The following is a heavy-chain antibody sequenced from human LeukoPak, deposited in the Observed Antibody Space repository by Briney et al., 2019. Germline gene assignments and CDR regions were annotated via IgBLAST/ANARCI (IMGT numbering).Heavy chain of an antibody. CDR1: GYTLTELS. CDR3: ATDPGKIVPAAKGPRGDYCYGMDV. CDR2: FDPEDGET. V-gene: IGHV1-24*01. J-gene: IGHJ6*02. D-gene: IGHD2-2*01. Sequence: GASVKVSCKVSGYTLTELSMHWVRQAPGKGLEWMGGFDPEDGETIYAQKFQGRVTMTEDTSTDTAYMELNSLRSDDTAVYYCATDPGKIVPAAKGPRGDYCYGMDVWGQGTTVTVSS.